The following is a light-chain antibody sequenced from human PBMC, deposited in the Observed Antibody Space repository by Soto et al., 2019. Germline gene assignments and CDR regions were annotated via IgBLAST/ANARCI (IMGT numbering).Light chain of an antibody. CDR3: ATWDDSQKGV. V-gene: IGLV1-44*01. Sequence: QSALTQPPSASGTPGQRIIISCSGSTSNIESHSVNWFQQVPGTAPRLLIITNNQRPSGVPDRFSGSKSGASASLAISGLQSEDEATYYCATWDDSQKGVFGTGTKVTVL. J-gene: IGLJ1*01. CDR2: TNN. CDR1: TSNIESHS.